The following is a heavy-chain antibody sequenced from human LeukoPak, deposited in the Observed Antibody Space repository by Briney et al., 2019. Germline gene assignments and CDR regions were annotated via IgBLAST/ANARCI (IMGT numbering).Heavy chain of an antibody. J-gene: IGHJ4*02. CDR1: GFTFSYYG. CDR3: ARDPRGPTGYDSSARDTFDY. V-gene: IGHV3-30*02. CDR2: IRYDGNDK. Sequence: GGSLRLSCAASGFTFSYYGMHWVRQAPGKGLEWVAFIRYDGNDKFYADSVKGRLTISRDNSENTLFLQMSGLRVEDTAVYYCARDPRGPTGYDSSARDTFDYWGQGTLVTVSS. D-gene: IGHD3-22*01.